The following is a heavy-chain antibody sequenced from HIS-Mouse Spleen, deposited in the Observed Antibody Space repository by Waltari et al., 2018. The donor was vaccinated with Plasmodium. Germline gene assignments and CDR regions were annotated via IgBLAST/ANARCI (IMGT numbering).Heavy chain of an antibody. CDR1: GGSISSSSYY. CDR2: IYYSGST. J-gene: IGHJ4*02. D-gene: IGHD1-7*01. CDR3: ARDRITGTSYVDY. V-gene: IGHV4-39*07. Sequence: QLQLQESGPGLVKPSETLSLTCTVSGGSISSSSYYWGWIRQPPGKGLEWIGSIYYSGSTYYNPALKSRGTISVDTSKNQFSLKLSAVTAADTAVYYCARDRITGTSYVDYWGQGTLVTVSS.